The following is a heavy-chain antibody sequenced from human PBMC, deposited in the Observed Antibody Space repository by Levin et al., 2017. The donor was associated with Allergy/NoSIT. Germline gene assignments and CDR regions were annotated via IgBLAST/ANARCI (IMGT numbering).Heavy chain of an antibody. CDR2: INPNTGGT. V-gene: IGHV1-2*02. J-gene: IGHJ4*02. Sequence: GESLKISCKASGYTFIGYYIHWVRQAPGQGLEWVGWINPNTGGTKYAQKFQGRVTMTRDTSIRTAYLELSRPRSDDTALYYCARSVCTTTMCYNVPDYWGQGTLVTVS. CDR3: ARSVCTTTMCYNVPDY. CDR1: GYTFIGYY. D-gene: IGHD2-2*01.